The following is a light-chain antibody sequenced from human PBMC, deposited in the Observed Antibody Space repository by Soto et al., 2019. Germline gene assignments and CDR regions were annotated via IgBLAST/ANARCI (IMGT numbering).Light chain of an antibody. Sequence: QSVLTQPPSVSAAPGQKVTISCSGSSSNIGKNYVSWYQQLPGTAPKLLIYDNNKRPSGIPDRFSGSKSGTSATLGITGLQTGDEADYYCGTWDSSLSAGPFGGGTKLTVL. CDR3: GTWDSSLSAGP. CDR1: SSNIGKNY. J-gene: IGLJ2*01. CDR2: DNN. V-gene: IGLV1-51*01.